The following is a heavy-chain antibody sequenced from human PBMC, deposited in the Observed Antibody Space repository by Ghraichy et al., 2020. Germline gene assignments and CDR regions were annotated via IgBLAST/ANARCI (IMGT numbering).Heavy chain of an antibody. J-gene: IGHJ4*01. Sequence: GALNISCAASGFTFSSYAMNWVRQAPGKGLEWVSYVSGSSSSVYYADSVKGRFTISRDNAKNSLYLQMDSLRDEDTAVYYCARDATSSAWGFDYWGHGALVTVSS. V-gene: IGHV3-48*02. D-gene: IGHD6-19*01. CDR3: ARDATSSAWGFDY. CDR1: GFTFSSYA. CDR2: VSGSSSSV.